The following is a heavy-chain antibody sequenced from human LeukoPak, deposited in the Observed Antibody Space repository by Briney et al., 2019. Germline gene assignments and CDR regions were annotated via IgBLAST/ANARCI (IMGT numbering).Heavy chain of an antibody. CDR1: GFTFSSYA. CDR2: IYYSGST. D-gene: IGHD4-17*01. V-gene: IGHV4-39*01. J-gene: IGHJ5*02. CDR3: AGHVHNDHGDPNWFDP. Sequence: PGGSLRLSCAASGFTFSSYAMSWVRQPPGKGPEWIASIYYSGSTFYNPSLKSRTTISADTSRKQFSLKLTSMTAADTAVYYCAGHVHNDHGDPNWFDPWGQGVLVIVSS.